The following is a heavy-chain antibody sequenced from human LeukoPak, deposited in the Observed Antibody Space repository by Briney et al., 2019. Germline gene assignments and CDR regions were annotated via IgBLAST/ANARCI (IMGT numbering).Heavy chain of an antibody. V-gene: IGHV4-34*01. CDR3: ARVTSYYYDSSGYFDHFDY. CDR1: GGSFSGYY. Sequence: SETLSLTCAVYGGSFSGYYWSWIRQPPGKGLEWIGEINHSGSTNYNPSLKSRVTISVDTSKNQFSLKLSSVTAADTAVYYCARVTSYYYDSSGYFDHFDYWGQGTLVTVSS. CDR2: INHSGST. D-gene: IGHD3-22*01. J-gene: IGHJ4*02.